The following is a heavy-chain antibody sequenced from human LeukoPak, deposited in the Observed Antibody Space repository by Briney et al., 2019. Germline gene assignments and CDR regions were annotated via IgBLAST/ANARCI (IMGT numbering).Heavy chain of an antibody. Sequence: PGGSLRLSCAASGFTSSGSAMHWVRQASGEGLEWVGRIRSKANSYATAYAASVKGRFTISRDDSKNTAYLQMNSLKTEDTAVYYCTRRLVPAAIREFASGMDVWGQGTTVTVSS. D-gene: IGHD2-2*02. CDR2: IRSKANSYAT. CDR1: GFTSSGSA. CDR3: TRRLVPAAIREFASGMDV. V-gene: IGHV3-73*01. J-gene: IGHJ6*02.